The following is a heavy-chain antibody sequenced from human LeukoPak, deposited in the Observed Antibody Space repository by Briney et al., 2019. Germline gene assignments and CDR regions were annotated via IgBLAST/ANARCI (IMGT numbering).Heavy chain of an antibody. CDR2: IYSSGFT. Sequence: SQTLSLTCTVSGASISSGGYYWSWIRQHTGKGLEWIGFIYSSGFTYYNPSLKSRVAISVDTSENQLSLKLSSVTAADTAVYYCARGNYYYGDYWGQGTLVTVSS. V-gene: IGHV4-31*03. D-gene: IGHD3-10*01. CDR3: ARGNYYYGDY. J-gene: IGHJ4*02. CDR1: GASISSGGYY.